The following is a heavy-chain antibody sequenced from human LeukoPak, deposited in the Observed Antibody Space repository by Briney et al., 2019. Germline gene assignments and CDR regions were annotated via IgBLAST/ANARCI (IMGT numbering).Heavy chain of an antibody. Sequence: GGSLRLSCAASGFTFSSYSMNWVRQAPGKGLEWVSSISSSSSYIYYADSVKGRFTISRDNARNSLYLQMNSLRAEDAAIYYCARHAGTTVTPIDYWGQGTLVTVSS. CDR1: GFTFSSYS. V-gene: IGHV3-21*01. CDR3: ARHAGTTVTPIDY. J-gene: IGHJ4*02. D-gene: IGHD4-17*01. CDR2: ISSSSSYI.